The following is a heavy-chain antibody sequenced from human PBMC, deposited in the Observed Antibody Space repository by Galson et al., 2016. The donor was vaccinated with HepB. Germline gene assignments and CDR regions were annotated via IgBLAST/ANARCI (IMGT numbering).Heavy chain of an antibody. J-gene: IGHJ6*02. CDR2: IDWNDDK. Sequence: PALVKPTQTLTLTCTFSGISLSTSAMCVSWIRQPPGKSLEWLALIDWNDDKYYNTSLKTRLTISKDTSKNQVVLMMTDMDPVDTATYYCASSELSTRGDHYYYGMDVWGQGTTVTVSS. D-gene: IGHD3-22*01. CDR1: GISLSTSAMC. V-gene: IGHV2-70*01. CDR3: ASSELSTRGDHYYYGMDV.